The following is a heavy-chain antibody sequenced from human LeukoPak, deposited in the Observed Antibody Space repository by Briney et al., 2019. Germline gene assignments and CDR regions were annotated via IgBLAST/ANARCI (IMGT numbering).Heavy chain of an antibody. D-gene: IGHD6-19*01. V-gene: IGHV3-48*01. J-gene: IGHJ6*03. CDR1: GFTFSSYS. Sequence: GGSLRLSCAASGFTFSSYSMNWVRQAPGKGLEWVSYISSRSATIYYADSVKGRFTISRDNAKNSLYLQMNSLRAEDTAVYYCASLYSSGWYWDFGAADADYMDVWGKGTTVTVSS. CDR3: ASLYSSGWYWDFGAADADYMDV. CDR2: ISSRSATI.